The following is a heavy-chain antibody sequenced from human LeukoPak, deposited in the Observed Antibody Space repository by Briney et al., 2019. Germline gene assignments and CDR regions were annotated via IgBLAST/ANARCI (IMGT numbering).Heavy chain of an antibody. CDR2: IYYSGST. V-gene: IGHV4-30-4*08. D-gene: IGHD3-10*02. Sequence: SETLSLTCTVSGGSISSGDYYWSWIRQPPGKGLEWIGYIYYSGSTYYNPSLKSRATISVDTSKNQFSLKLSSVTAADTAVYYCARATSMFPPDYWGQGTLVTVSS. CDR1: GGSISSGDYY. J-gene: IGHJ4*02. CDR3: ARATSMFPPDY.